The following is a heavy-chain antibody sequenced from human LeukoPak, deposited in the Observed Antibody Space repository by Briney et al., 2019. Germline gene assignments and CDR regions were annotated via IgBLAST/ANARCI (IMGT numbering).Heavy chain of an antibody. CDR2: IYRSGST. CDR3: ARRHSSGWFYY. Sequence: PSDTLSLTCTVSGYSISNGYYWDWIRQPPGRGLEWIGNIYRSGSTSYNPSLKSRVTISVDTSKNQFSLKVNSVTAADTAVYYCARRHSSGWFYYWGQGTLVTVSS. CDR1: GYSISNGYY. V-gene: IGHV4-38-2*02. J-gene: IGHJ4*02. D-gene: IGHD6-19*01.